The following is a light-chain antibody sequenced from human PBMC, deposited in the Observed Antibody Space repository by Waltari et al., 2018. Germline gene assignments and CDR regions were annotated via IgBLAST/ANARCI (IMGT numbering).Light chain of an antibody. V-gene: IGKV1-17*01. J-gene: IGKJ2*03. CDR2: YAN. CDR1: QGIRSY. Sequence: DIQMSQSPSSLSASVGDRVTITCRASQGIRSYLNWYHQKPGKAPKRLIYYANTLASGVPSRFSGSGSGTEFTLTISSLQPEDFAMYYCQQANSYPYSFGQGTKVEIK. CDR3: QQANSYPYS.